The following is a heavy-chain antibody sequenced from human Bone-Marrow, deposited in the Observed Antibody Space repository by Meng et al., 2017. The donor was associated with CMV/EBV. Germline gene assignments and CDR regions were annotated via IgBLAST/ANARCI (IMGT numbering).Heavy chain of an antibody. D-gene: IGHD4-11*01. J-gene: IGHJ6*01. CDR2: IYGGQTT. CDR1: EFTVSRNY. CDR3: AGESGLPNGMGV. V-gene: IGHV3-53*01. Sequence: GESLKISCAASEFTVSRNYMNWVRQAPGKGLEWVSVIYGGQTTYYADSVKGRFTISRDNSKNTVFLQMDGLRVEDTAVYYCAGESGLPNGMGVWGRGTTVTVSS.